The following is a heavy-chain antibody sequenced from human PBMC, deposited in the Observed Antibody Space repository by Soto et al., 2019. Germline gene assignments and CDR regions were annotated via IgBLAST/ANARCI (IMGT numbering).Heavy chain of an antibody. D-gene: IGHD6-19*01. Sequence: EVPLLECGGGLVQPGGSMRLSGAAAGFTVSSYAMSWVRQAPWKGLEWVSTISGSGGSTYYADSVKGRFTISRDNSKNTLYLQMNSLRAEDTAVYYCTKGSSGWYERFVDWGQGTLVTVSS. V-gene: IGHV3-23*01. CDR1: GFTVSSYA. CDR3: TKGSSGWYERFVD. CDR2: ISGSGGST. J-gene: IGHJ4*01.